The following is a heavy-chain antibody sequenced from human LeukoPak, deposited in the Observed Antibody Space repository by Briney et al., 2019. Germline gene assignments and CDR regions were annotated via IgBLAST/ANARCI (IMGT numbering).Heavy chain of an antibody. V-gene: IGHV3-74*03. CDR2: ISGDGSST. Sequence: GGSLRLCCAASGFTFSTSWMHWVRQAPGKGLVWVSRISGDGSSTTYADSVKGRFTISRDSSENTLYLQMNSLRAEDTAVYYCARDRLYYDILTGYLPYYWGQGTLVTVSS. CDR1: GFTFSTSW. D-gene: IGHD3-9*01. J-gene: IGHJ4*02. CDR3: ARDRLYYDILTGYLPYY.